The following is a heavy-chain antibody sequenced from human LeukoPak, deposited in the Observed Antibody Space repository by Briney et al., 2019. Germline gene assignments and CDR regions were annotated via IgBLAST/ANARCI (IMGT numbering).Heavy chain of an antibody. D-gene: IGHD3-9*01. J-gene: IGHJ6*03. CDR2: FDPEDGET. Sequence: ASVKVSCKVSGYTLTELSMHWVRQAPGKGLEWMGGFDPEDGETIYAQKFQGRVTMTEDTSTDTAYMELSSLRSEDTAVYYCARERGEYYDILTGYYYYYYYMDVWGKGTTVTVSS. CDR3: ARERGEYYDILTGYYYYYYYMDV. V-gene: IGHV1-24*01. CDR1: GYTLTELS.